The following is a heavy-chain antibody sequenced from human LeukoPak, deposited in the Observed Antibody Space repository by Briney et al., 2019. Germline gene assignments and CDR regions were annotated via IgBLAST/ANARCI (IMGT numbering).Heavy chain of an antibody. CDR2: IYHSGST. CDR1: GGSISSGGYY. CDR3: ARFIGDSAPNYYGMDV. V-gene: IGHV4-30-2*05. D-gene: IGHD2-21*02. Sequence: PSETLSLTCTVSGGSISSGGYYWSWIRQPPGKGLECIGYIYHSGSTYFNPSLKSRVTISVDTSKNQFSLKLSSVTAADTVVYYCARFIGDSAPNYYGMDVWGQGTTVTVSS. J-gene: IGHJ6*02.